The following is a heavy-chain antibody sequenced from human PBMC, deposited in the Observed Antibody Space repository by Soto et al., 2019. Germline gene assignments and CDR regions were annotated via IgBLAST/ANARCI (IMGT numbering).Heavy chain of an antibody. J-gene: IGHJ4*02. Sequence: PGESLKISCKGSGYSFTGYWIAWVRQMPGKGLEWMAMILPGDSDTIYNPSFRGQVTMSADTSISTAYLQWSSLKASDTAIYYCARRDYTGTYSDYFNYWGRGTLVTVSS. CDR1: GYSFTGYW. CDR2: ILPGDSDT. D-gene: IGHD1-26*01. CDR3: ARRDYTGTYSDYFNY. V-gene: IGHV5-51*01.